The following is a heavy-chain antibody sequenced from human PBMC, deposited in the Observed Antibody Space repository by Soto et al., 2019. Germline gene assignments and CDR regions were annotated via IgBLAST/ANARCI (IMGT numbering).Heavy chain of an antibody. CDR1: GFTFSSYA. CDR2: ISYDGSNK. V-gene: IGHV3-30-3*01. D-gene: IGHD5-18*01. J-gene: IGHJ4*02. Sequence: GGSLRLSCAASGFTFSSYAMHWVRQAPGKGLEWVAVISYDGSNKYYADSVKGRFTISRDNSKNTLYLQMNSLRAEDTAVYYCARDTGRPVTWIQLWNAFDYWGQGTLVTVSS. CDR3: ARDTGRPVTWIQLWNAFDY.